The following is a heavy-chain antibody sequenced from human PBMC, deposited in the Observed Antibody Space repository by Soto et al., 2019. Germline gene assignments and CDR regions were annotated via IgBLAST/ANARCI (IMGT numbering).Heavy chain of an antibody. D-gene: IGHD6-19*01. V-gene: IGHV4-4*02. CDR3: ASSSGWWRLDV. Sequence: QVQLQESGPGLVKPSGTLSLTCGVSGDSINNGYWWTWVRQPPGKGLEWIGEKHHSGSTNYNLSLKSRVSISLDKAKNPFSLTLSSVTAADPAVYFCASSSGWWRLDVWGQGTTVTVSS. CDR1: GDSINNGYW. J-gene: IGHJ6*02. CDR2: KHHSGST.